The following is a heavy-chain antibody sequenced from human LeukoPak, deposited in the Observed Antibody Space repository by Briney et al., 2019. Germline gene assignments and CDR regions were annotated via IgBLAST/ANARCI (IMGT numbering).Heavy chain of an antibody. V-gene: IGHV3-66*01. Sequence: ETLSLTCTVSGGSISSYYWSWIRQPPGKGQEWVSVIYSDVSGGSTYYADSVKGRFTISRDNSKNTLYLQMNSLRAEDTAVYYCASRLAAAAINWFDPWGQGTLVTVSS. D-gene: IGHD6-13*01. CDR2: IYSDVSGGST. CDR3: ASRLAAAAINWFDP. CDR1: GGSISSYY. J-gene: IGHJ5*01.